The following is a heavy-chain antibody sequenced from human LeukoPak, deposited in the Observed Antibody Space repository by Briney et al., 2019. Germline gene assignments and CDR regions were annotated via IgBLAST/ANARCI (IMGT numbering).Heavy chain of an antibody. V-gene: IGHV1-18*01. Sequence: ASVKVSCKASGYTFTSYGISWVRQAPGQGLEWMGWISAYNGNTNYAQKLQGRVTMTTDTSTSTAYMELRSLRSDDTAVYYCARGARYCSSTSCHADYWGQGTLVTVSS. D-gene: IGHD2-2*01. CDR2: ISAYNGNT. CDR1: GYTFTSYG. CDR3: ARGARYCSSTSCHADY. J-gene: IGHJ4*02.